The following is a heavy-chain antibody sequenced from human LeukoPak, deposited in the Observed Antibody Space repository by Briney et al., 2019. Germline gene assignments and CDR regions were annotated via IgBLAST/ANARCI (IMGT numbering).Heavy chain of an antibody. CDR2: INPNSGGT. V-gene: IGHV1-2*02. D-gene: IGHD3-3*01. CDR3: AREQSPYYDFWSGYSFDY. Sequence: GASVKVSCKASGYTFTGYYMHWVRQAPGQGLEWMGWINPNSGGTNYAQKFQGRVTMTRDTSISTAYMELSRLRSDDTAVYYCAREQSPYYDFWSGYSFDYWGQGTLVTVSS. CDR1: GYTFTGYY. J-gene: IGHJ4*02.